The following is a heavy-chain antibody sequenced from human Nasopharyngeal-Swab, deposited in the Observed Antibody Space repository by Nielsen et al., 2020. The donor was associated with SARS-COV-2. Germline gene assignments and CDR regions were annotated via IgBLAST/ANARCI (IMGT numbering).Heavy chain of an antibody. CDR3: ARDMVGATIYYYGMDV. V-gene: IGHV1-46*01. Sequence: ASVKVSCKASGYKFTSYYIHWVRQAPGQGLEWMGIINPSVVSTDYAQNFQGRVSMTTDTSTSTAYMELRSLRSDDTAVYYCARDMVGATIYYYGMDVWGQGTTVTVSS. CDR2: INPSVVST. J-gene: IGHJ6*02. D-gene: IGHD1-26*01. CDR1: GYKFTSYY.